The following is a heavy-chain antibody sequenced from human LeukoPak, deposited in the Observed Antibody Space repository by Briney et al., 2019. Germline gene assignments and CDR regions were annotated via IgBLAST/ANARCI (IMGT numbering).Heavy chain of an antibody. CDR3: ARDIGNSGFNLDY. CDR1: GFTFSTHG. V-gene: IGHV3-33*01. CDR2: IWHDGGRK. J-gene: IGHJ4*02. D-gene: IGHD5-12*01. Sequence: GGSLRLSCVVSGFTFSTHGFHWVRQAPGKGLEWVSVIWHDGGRKEYADSVRGRFTISRDNSNLYLQMNSLRAEDTAIYYCARDIGNSGFNLDYWGQGTPVTVSS.